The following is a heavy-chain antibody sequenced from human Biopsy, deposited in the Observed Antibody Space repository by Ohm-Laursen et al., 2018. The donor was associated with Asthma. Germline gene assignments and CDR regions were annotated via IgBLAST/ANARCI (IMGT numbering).Heavy chain of an antibody. D-gene: IGHD3-10*01. Sequence: SVKVSCKPSGYTFNSAGITWVRQAPGQGLEWMGWISVYNGNTKVAQKLQDRVTMITDTPTSTAYMELRSLGSDDTAVYFCARAVDYSHYYGIDVWGQGTTVAVS. CDR1: GYTFNSAG. V-gene: IGHV1-18*01. J-gene: IGHJ6*02. CDR3: ARAVDYSHYYGIDV. CDR2: ISVYNGNT.